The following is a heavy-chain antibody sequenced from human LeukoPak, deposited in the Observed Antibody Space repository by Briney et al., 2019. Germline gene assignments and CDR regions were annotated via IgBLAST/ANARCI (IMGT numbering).Heavy chain of an antibody. CDR3: AKRIAAAGTYYFDY. CDR2: ISGSGGST. CDR1: GFTFSSYA. J-gene: IGHJ4*02. V-gene: IGHV3-23*01. D-gene: IGHD6-13*01. Sequence: GGSLRVSCAASGFTFSSYAMSWVRQAPGKGLEWVSAISGSGGSTYYADSVKGRFTISRDDSKNTLYLQMNSLRAEDTAVYYCAKRIAAAGTYYFDYWGQGTLVTVSS.